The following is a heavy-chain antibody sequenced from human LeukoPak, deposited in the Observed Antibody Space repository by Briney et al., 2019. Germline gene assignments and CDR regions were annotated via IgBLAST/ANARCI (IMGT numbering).Heavy chain of an antibody. Sequence: KAGGSLRLSCAASGFTFSSYSMNWVRQAPGKGLEWVSSISSSSSYIYYADSVKGRFTISRDNAKNSLYLQMNSLRAEDTAVYYCAASSSSSYYYMDVWGKGTTVTVSS. CDR2: ISSSSSYI. J-gene: IGHJ6*03. V-gene: IGHV3-21*01. CDR3: AASSSSSYYYMDV. D-gene: IGHD6-6*01. CDR1: GFTFSSYS.